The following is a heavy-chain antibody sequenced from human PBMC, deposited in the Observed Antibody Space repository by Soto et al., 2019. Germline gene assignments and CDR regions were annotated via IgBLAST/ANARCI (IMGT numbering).Heavy chain of an antibody. CDR3: EKGFSARNSAPPDY. Sequence: PGGSLRLSCAASGFTFSSYAMSWVRQAPGKGLEWVSAISGSGGSTYYADSVKGRFTISRDNSKNTLYLQMNSLRAEDTAVYYCEKGFSARNSAPPDYWGQGTLVTVSS. J-gene: IGHJ4*02. D-gene: IGHD6-6*01. CDR1: GFTFSSYA. V-gene: IGHV3-23*01. CDR2: ISGSGGST.